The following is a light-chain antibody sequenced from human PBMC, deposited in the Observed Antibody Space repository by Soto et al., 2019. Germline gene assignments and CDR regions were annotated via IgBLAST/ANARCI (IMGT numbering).Light chain of an antibody. CDR3: QQYGSSPPYT. J-gene: IGKJ2*01. CDR2: AAS. CDR1: ETVNNYF. Sequence: DIVLTQSPGTLSLSPGERATLSCRASETVNNYFFGWYQQKPGQAPRLLIFAASRRATGIQDRFSGSGSWTALTLTISRLEPHDFGVYYCQQYGSSPPYTFGQGTKLEIK. V-gene: IGKV3-20*01.